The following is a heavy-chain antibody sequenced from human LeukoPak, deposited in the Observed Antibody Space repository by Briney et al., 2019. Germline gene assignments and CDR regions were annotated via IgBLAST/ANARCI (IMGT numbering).Heavy chain of an antibody. CDR1: GFTVSDYS. D-gene: IGHD3-22*01. V-gene: IGHV3-23*01. CDR2: ISGSGGYR. Sequence: PGGSLRLSCVASGFTVSDYSMSWVRQAPGKGLEGVSAISGSGGYRNYADSVKGRFTISKDNSKNTLYLQLSSLRAEDTAVYYCAKRRYDSSGYFDSWGQGTLVTVSS. CDR3: AKRRYDSSGYFDS. J-gene: IGHJ4*02.